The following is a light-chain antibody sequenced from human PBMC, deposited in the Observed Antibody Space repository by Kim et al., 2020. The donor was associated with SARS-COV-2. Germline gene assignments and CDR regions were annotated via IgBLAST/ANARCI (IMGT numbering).Light chain of an antibody. CDR2: DVN. Sequence: GQSVTISCTGTNSDVGGYNYVSWCQHHPGKAPKLMIFDVNKRPSGVPDRFSGSKSGNTASLTISGLQTDDEADYYCCSYAGSYTWVFGGGTKLTVL. CDR1: NSDVGGYNY. J-gene: IGLJ3*02. CDR3: CSYAGSYTWV. V-gene: IGLV2-11*01.